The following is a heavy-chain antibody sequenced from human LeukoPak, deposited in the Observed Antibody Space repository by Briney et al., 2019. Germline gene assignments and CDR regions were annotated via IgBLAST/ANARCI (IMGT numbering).Heavy chain of an antibody. D-gene: IGHD5-12*01. CDR3: ARWLRGPGAASCFDY. Sequence: PGGSLRLSCAASGFTFSSYWMSWVRQAPGKGLEWVANIKQDGSEKYYVDSVKGRFTISRDNAKNSLYLQMNSLRAEDTALYYCARWLRGPGAASCFDYWGQGTLVTVSS. CDR1: GFTFSSYW. CDR2: IKQDGSEK. V-gene: IGHV3-7*03. J-gene: IGHJ4*02.